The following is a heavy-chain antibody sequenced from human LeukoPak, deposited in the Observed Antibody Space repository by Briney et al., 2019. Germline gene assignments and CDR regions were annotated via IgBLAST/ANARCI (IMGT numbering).Heavy chain of an antibody. Sequence: EASVKVSCKASGYTFTSYDINWVRQATGQGLEWMGWMNPNSGNTGYAQKFQGRVTMTRNTSISTAYMELSSLRSEDTAVYYCARGRVRQTGALYYYYMDVWGKGTTVTISS. D-gene: IGHD3-10*01. CDR3: ARGRVRQTGALYYYYMDV. CDR2: MNPNSGNT. CDR1: GYTFTSYD. V-gene: IGHV1-8*01. J-gene: IGHJ6*03.